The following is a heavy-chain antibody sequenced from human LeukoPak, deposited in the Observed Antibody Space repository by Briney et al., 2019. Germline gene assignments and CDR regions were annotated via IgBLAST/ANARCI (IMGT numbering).Heavy chain of an antibody. Sequence: ASVKVSCKASGFTFHTSAIQGVRQARGQRLWCIGWISLGRGNTGYSHKFHDTVIITRDMSTSTAYMELDSRGSEDTAVYHCAAQRGASLHDFWSTRLFDPWGQGTLVTVSS. CDR1: GFTFHTSA. V-gene: IGHV1-58*02. CDR2: ISLGRGNT. J-gene: IGHJ5*02. D-gene: IGHD3-3*01. CDR3: AAQRGASLHDFWSTRLFDP.